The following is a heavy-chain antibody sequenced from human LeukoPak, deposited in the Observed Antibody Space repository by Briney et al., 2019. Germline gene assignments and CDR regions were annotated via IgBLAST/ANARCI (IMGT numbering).Heavy chain of an antibody. D-gene: IGHD3-10*01. CDR2: IKQDGSEK. CDR1: GFTFSSYW. J-gene: IGHJ5*02. Sequence: GGSLTLSCAASGFTFSSYWMSWVRQAPGKGLEGVANIKQDGSEKYYVDSVKGRFTISRDNAKNSLYLQMNSLRAEDTAVYYCARDPYGSDYGWFDPWGQGTLVTVSS. CDR3: ARDPYGSDYGWFDP. V-gene: IGHV3-7*01.